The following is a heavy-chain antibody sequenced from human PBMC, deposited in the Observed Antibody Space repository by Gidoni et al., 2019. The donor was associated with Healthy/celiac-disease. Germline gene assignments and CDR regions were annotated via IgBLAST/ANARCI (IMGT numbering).Heavy chain of an antibody. J-gene: IGHJ6*02. CDR3: ARDGEYCSCNRCYGAWGYYFFGMER. CDR1: GFTFSDYY. V-gene: IGHV3-11*01. Sequence: QVQLVESGGGLVKPGGSLRLSCAASGFTFSDYYMSWISQAPGKGLEVVFYNSSSCNTLYHPDSVKGRITISRDHAQNSLLLEMNRLGAEDTAVYYCARDGEYCSCNRCYGAWGYYFFGMERWGPGTTVTVSS. CDR2: NSSSCNTL. D-gene: IGHD2-2*01.